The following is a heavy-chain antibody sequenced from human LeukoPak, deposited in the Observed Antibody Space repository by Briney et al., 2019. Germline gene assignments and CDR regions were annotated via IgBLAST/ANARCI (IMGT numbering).Heavy chain of an antibody. CDR1: GFTFSSYA. CDR2: ISGSGGST. V-gene: IGHV3-23*01. CDR3: AKSVYGYSPSYYFDY. J-gene: IGHJ4*02. D-gene: IGHD6-6*01. Sequence: AGGSLRLSCAASGFTFSSYAMSWVRQAPGKGLEWVSAISGSGGSTYYADSVKGRFTISRDNSKNTLYLQMNSLRAEDTTVYYCAKSVYGYSPSYYFDYWGQGTLVTVSS.